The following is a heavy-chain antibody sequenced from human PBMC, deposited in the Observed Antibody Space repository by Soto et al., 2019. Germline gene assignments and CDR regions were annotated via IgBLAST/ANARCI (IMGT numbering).Heavy chain of an antibody. D-gene: IGHD3-3*01. CDR1: GGSISSSSYY. Sequence: QLQLQESGPGLVKPSETLSLTCTVSGGSISSSSYYWGWIRQPPGKGLEWIGSIYYSGSTYYNPSGKSRVTKTVDTVNNQFSLELSSVTAALTAVYYCARHVAIFGVVFHGGAFDIWGQGTMVTVSS. V-gene: IGHV4-39*01. CDR2: IYYSGST. J-gene: IGHJ3*02. CDR3: ARHVAIFGVVFHGGAFDI.